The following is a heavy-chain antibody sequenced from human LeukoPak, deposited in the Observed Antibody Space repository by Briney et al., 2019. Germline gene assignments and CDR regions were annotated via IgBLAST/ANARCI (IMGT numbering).Heavy chain of an antibody. CDR3: ARGRYHYDSSGYYGLDY. CDR1: GGSFSGYY. D-gene: IGHD3-22*01. CDR2: INHSGST. V-gene: IGHV4-34*01. J-gene: IGHJ4*02. Sequence: TPSETLSLTCAVYGGSFSGYYWSWIRQPPGKGLEWIGEINHSGSTNYNPSLKSRVTISVDTSKNQFSLKLSSVTAADTAVYYCARGRYHYDSSGYYGLDYWGQGTLVTVSS.